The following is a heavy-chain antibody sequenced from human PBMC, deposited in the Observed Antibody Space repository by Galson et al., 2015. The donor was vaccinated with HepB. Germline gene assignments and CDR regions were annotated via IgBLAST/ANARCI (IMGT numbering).Heavy chain of an antibody. CDR3: ARVYNSGWYGHFDY. Sequence: SVKVSCKAYGYTFTSYGISWARQAPGQGLQWMGWISSYNGHTNYPQHLQGRVTMTTDTSTSTAYMDLRSLRSDDTAVYYCARVYNSGWYGHFDYCGQGTLVTVSS. J-gene: IGHJ4*02. D-gene: IGHD6-19*01. V-gene: IGHV1-18*01. CDR1: GYTFTSYG. CDR2: ISSYNGHT.